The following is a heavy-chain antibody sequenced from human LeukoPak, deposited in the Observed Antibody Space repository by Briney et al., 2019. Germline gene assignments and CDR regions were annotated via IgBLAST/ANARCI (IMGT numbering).Heavy chain of an antibody. V-gene: IGHV3-11*04. CDR3: ASTNDYGDYVGDY. J-gene: IGHJ4*02. CDR1: GFTFSDYY. Sequence: PGGSLRLSCAASGFTFSDYYMSWIRQAPGKGLECVSYISSSGSTIYYADSVKGRFTISRDNAKNSLYLQMNSLRAEDTAVYYCASTNDYGDYVGDYWGQGTLVTVSS. CDR2: ISSSGSTI. D-gene: IGHD4-17*01.